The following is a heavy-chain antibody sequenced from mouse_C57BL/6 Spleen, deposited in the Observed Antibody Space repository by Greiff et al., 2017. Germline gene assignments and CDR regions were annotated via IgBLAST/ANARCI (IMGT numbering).Heavy chain of an antibody. D-gene: IGHD1-1*01. Sequence: VQLQQSGPELVKPGASVKISCQASGYTFTDYYMTWLKQSQGTSLEWIGDITPNNGGTSYNQKFKGKATLTVDKSSSTAYMELRSLTSEYSAVYYCARRWNYVWYFDVGGTGTTVTVSS. CDR2: ITPNNGGT. CDR3: ARRWNYVWYFDV. V-gene: IGHV1-26*01. J-gene: IGHJ1*03. CDR1: GYTFTDYY.